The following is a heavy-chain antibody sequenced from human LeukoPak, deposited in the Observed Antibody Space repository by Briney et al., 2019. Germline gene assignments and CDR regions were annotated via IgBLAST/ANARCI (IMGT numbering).Heavy chain of an antibody. CDR2: SYFSGGT. CDR3: ARGLSIAARRWFDP. Sequence: SETLSLTCTVSGDSISSSNCYWGRMRQPPGKGLEWIGSSYFSGGTYYNASLKSRVTISVDTSKNQFSLKLSSVTAADTAVYYCARGLSIAARRWFDPWGQGTLVTVSS. CDR1: GDSISSSNCY. J-gene: IGHJ5*02. V-gene: IGHV4-39*01. D-gene: IGHD6-6*01.